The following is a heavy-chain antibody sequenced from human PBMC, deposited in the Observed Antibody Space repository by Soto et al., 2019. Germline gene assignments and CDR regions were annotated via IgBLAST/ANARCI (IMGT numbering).Heavy chain of an antibody. CDR1: GFSLNTAEVA. V-gene: IGHV2-5*02. CDR2: IHGADVK. J-gene: IGHJ6*02. Sequence: QITLKESGPTLMKPTQTLTLTCTFSGFSLNTAEVAVIWIRQPPGKALEWLGLIHGADVKMYSPSVKTRLAITKDTSNNQVVLTMTNLDPVDTAPYSCAHRRSYYGMDVWGQGTTVTVSS. CDR3: AHRRSYYGMDV.